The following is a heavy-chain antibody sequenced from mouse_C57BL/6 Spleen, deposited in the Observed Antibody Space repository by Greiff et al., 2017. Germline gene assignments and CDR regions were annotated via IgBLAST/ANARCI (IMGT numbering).Heavy chain of an antibody. Sequence: VQLKESGPGLVKPSQSLSLTCSVTGYSITSGYYWNWIRQFPGNKLEWMGYISYDGSNNYNPSLKNRISITRDTSKNQFFLKLNSVTTEDTATYYCARELPPYAMDYWGQGTSVTVSS. CDR1: GYSITSGYY. D-gene: IGHD1-1*01. V-gene: IGHV3-6*01. CDR3: ARELPPYAMDY. J-gene: IGHJ4*01. CDR2: ISYDGSN.